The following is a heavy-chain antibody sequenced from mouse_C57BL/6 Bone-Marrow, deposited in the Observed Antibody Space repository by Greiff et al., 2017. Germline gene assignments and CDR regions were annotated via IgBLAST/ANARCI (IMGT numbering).Heavy chain of an antibody. D-gene: IGHD1-1*01. CDR2: IYPGGGCT. V-gene: IGHV1-63*01. CDR3: ARQTVVRYFDV. Sequence: QVQLQESGAELVRPGTSVKMSCKASGYTFTNYWIGWAKQRPGHGLEWIGDIYPGGGCTNYNEKFKGKATLTAAKSSSTAYMQFSSLTSEDSAIYYCARQTVVRYFDVWGTGTTVTVSS. CDR1: GYTFTNYW. J-gene: IGHJ1*03.